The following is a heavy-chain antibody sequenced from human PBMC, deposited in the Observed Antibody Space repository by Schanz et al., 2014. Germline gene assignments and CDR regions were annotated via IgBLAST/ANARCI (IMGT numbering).Heavy chain of an antibody. Sequence: QVQLVQSGAEVKKPGASVKVSCKASGYTFIVYYLHWVRQAPGQGLEWMGWINPNTGGTSYAQKFQAWGTMTRDTSISTAYMELSRLRSDDTAVYYCTRALGGSTGLVDYWGEGTLDTVYS. V-gene: IGHV1-2*04. CDR3: TRALGGSTGLVDY. D-gene: IGHD3-16*01. J-gene: IGHJ4*02. CDR1: GYTFIVYY. CDR2: INPNTGGT.